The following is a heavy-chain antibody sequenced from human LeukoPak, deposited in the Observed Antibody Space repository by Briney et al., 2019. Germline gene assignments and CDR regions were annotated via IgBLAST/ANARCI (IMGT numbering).Heavy chain of an antibody. J-gene: IGHJ6*02. CDR2: IYYSGST. CDR3: ARGRYLKSYYYYGMDV. V-gene: IGHV4-59*01. D-gene: IGHD1-1*01. Sequence: SETLSLTCTVSGGSISSYYRSWIRQPPGKGLEWIGYIYYSGSTNYNPSLKSRVTISVDTSKNQFSLKLSSVTAADTAVYYCARGRYLKSYYYYGMDVWGQGTTVTVSS. CDR1: GGSISSYY.